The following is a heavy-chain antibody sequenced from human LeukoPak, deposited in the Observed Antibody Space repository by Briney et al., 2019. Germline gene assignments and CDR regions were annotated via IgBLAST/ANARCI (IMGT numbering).Heavy chain of an antibody. V-gene: IGHV1-46*01. CDR1: GYSFTSYD. CDR3: ARDAYGDLVKAFDI. Sequence: ASVKVSCKASGYSFTSYDMNWVRQATGQGLEWMGIINPSGGSTSYAQKFQGRVTMTRDTSTSTVYMELSSLRSEDTAVYYCARDAYGDLVKAFDIWGQGTMVTVSS. D-gene: IGHD4-17*01. J-gene: IGHJ3*02. CDR2: INPSGGST.